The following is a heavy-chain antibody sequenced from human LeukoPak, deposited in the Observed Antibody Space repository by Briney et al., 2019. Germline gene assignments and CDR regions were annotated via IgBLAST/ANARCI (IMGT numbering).Heavy chain of an antibody. Sequence: PSETLSLTCAVYVGSFNSYYGNCIRQPPGKGVEWIGEINHRGSPNYNPSLKSRVSISVDTSKNQVSLKLTSVTAADTAVYYCARGGWWDNWNRLDPWGQGTLVTVSS. D-gene: IGHD1-1*01. CDR1: VGSFNSYY. CDR3: ARGGWWDNWNRLDP. V-gene: IGHV4-34*01. J-gene: IGHJ5*02. CDR2: INHRGSP.